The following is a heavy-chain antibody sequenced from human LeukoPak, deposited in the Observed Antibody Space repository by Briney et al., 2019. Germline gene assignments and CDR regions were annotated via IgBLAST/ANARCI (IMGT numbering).Heavy chain of an antibody. D-gene: IGHD2-8*01. CDR1: GFTFSSYS. V-gene: IGHV3-21*01. Sequence: GSLRLSCAASGFTFSSYSMNWVRQAPGKGLERVSSISSSSSYIYYADSVKGRFTISRDNAKNSLYLQMNILRAEDTAVYYCAREMVYPLGPGTVYYFDYWGQGTLVTVSS. CDR2: ISSSSSYI. CDR3: AREMVYPLGPGTVYYFDY. J-gene: IGHJ4*02.